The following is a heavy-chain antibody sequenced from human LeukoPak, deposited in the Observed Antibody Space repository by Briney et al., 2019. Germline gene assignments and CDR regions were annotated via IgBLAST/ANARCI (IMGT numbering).Heavy chain of an antibody. Sequence: PGGSLRLSCAASGFTVNDNYMSWVRQAPGKGLEWISVIYRSGDTYYADSVKGRFTVSRDNDQNTLYIQLNSLRPEDTAVYYCARDRVKSDDILTGYPHYYYYFYMDVWGKGTVVTVSS. D-gene: IGHD3-9*01. V-gene: IGHV3-66*03. J-gene: IGHJ6*03. CDR2: IYRSGDT. CDR3: ARDRVKSDDILTGYPHYYYYFYMDV. CDR1: GFTVNDNY.